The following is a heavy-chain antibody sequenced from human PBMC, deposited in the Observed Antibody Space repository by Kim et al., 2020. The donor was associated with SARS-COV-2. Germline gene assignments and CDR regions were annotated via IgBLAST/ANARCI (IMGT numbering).Heavy chain of an antibody. CDR2: T. V-gene: IGHV4-39*01. J-gene: IGHJ4*02. Sequence: TYYTPPLKSRVTISVDTSKNQFSLKLSSVTAADTAVYYCARDGYSSGWYVWGQGTLVTVSS. CDR3: ARDGYSSGWYV. D-gene: IGHD6-19*01.